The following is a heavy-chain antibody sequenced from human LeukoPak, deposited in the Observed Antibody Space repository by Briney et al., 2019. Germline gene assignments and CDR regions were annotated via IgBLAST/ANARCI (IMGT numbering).Heavy chain of an antibody. CDR1: GFTFSTYS. CDR3: VRGGYRGFDYEY. Sequence: GGSLRLSCAASGFTFSTYSMNWLRLAPGKGLEWVSSISPDSNYKYYVDSVEGRFTISRDNAKSSLYLQMNSLRAEDTAVYYCVRGGYRGFDYEYWGQGTLVTVSS. J-gene: IGHJ4*02. V-gene: IGHV3-21*01. D-gene: IGHD5-12*01. CDR2: ISPDSNYK.